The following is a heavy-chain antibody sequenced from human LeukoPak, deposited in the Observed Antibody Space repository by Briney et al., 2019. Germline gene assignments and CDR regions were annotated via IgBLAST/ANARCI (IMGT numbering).Heavy chain of an antibody. J-gene: IGHJ4*02. V-gene: IGHV3-74*01. CDR3: ARDNWGPDG. D-gene: IGHD7-27*01. CDR2: ITSDGGGT. CDR1: GFTFTGYW. Sequence: RGSLRLSCAASGFTFTGYWIHWIRQAPGTGLMWVSHITSDGGGTDYADSVRGRFTMTRDNAKNTVYLQMNSLRVDDTAVYYCARDNWGPDGWGKGTLVT.